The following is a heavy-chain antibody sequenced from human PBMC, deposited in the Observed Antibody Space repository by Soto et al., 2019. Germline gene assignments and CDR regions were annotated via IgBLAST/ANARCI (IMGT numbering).Heavy chain of an antibody. CDR3: EISGTWLGVPYNFFDH. CDR1: GFTFDEYG. Sequence: EVQLVESGGGVVRPGGSLRLSCAASGFTFDEYGMSWVRHVPGKGLEWVSGINWNGNSRGYADSVKGRFTISRDNAKKSVYLQMNSLRAEDTALYHCEISGTWLGVPYNFFDHWGQGTLVTVSS. J-gene: IGHJ5*02. D-gene: IGHD6-19*01. V-gene: IGHV3-20*01. CDR2: INWNGNSR.